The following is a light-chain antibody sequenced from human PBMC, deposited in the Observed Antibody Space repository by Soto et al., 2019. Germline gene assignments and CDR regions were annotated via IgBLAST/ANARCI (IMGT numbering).Light chain of an antibody. V-gene: IGLV2-23*01. CDR1: ASNIGGYNL. CDR2: EGV. Sequence: SVLTQPASVSGSPGQSITITCTGSASNIGGYNLVSWYQHHAGKAPKVIIYEGVKRPSGVSNRFSGFKSGTTASLTISGLQAEDEADYYCCSYVGATTYVFGSGTKVTV. J-gene: IGLJ1*01. CDR3: CSYVGATTYV.